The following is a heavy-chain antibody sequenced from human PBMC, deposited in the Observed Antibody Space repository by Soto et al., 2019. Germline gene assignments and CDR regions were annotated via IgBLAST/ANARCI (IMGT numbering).Heavy chain of an antibody. J-gene: IGHJ4*02. D-gene: IGHD4-17*01. CDR3: ARSPSNTVTDGHFDY. CDR2: IYSGGST. Sequence: EVQLVESGGGLVQPGGSLRLSCAASGFTVSSNYMSWVRQAPGKGLEWVSVIYSGGSTYYADSVKGRFTISRDNSKNTLYLQMNSLRAEDTAVYYCARSPSNTVTDGHFDYWGQGTLVTVSS. V-gene: IGHV3-66*01. CDR1: GFTVSSNY.